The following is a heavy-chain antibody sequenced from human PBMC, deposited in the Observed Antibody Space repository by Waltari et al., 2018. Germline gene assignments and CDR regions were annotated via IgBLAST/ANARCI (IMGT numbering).Heavy chain of an antibody. CDR3: ARPSGSYPTDLDY. CDR2: IIPSIGTA. D-gene: IGHD1-26*01. Sequence: QVQLVQSGAEVKKPGASVKVSCKASGYTFTGYYMHWVRQAPGQGLEWMGRIIPSIGTANYAQKFQGRVTITADESTSTAYMELSSLRSEDTAVYYCARPSGSYPTDLDYWGQGTLVTVSS. J-gene: IGHJ4*02. V-gene: IGHV1-69*18. CDR1: GYTFTGYY.